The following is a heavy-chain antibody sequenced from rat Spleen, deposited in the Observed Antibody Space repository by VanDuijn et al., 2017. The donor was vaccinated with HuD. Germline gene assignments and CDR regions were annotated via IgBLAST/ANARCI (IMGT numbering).Heavy chain of an antibody. CDR1: GFTFSNYG. CDR3: ARQADYSSYQPWYNNYDVMDA. Sequence: EVQLVESGGGLVQPGRSLKLSCAASGFTFSNYGMAWVCQAPTKGLEWVATISYDGSSTYYRDSVKGRFTISRDNAKSTLYLQMDSLRSEDTATYYCARQADYSSYQPWYNNYDVMDAWGQGASVTVSS. V-gene: IGHV5-29*01. CDR2: ISYDGSST. D-gene: IGHD1-2*01. J-gene: IGHJ4*01.